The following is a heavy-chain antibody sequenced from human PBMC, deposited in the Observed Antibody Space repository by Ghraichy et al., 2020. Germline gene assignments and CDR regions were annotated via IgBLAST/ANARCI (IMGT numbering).Heavy chain of an antibody. V-gene: IGHV4-61*01. Sequence: SETLSLTCTVSSVSVSSPNYYWTWIRQPPGRELEWIASIYYSGSTNYNPSLMSRVTISLDTSNNQLSLTLTSVTASDTAVYYCSRVFHYTMDVWGQGTTVTGSS. J-gene: IGHJ6*01. D-gene: IGHD3-9*01. CDR1: SVSVSSPNYY. CDR3: SRVFHYTMDV. CDR2: IYYSGST.